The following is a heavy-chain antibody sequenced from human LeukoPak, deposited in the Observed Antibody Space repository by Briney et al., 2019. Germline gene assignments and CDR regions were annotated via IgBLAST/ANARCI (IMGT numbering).Heavy chain of an antibody. CDR1: GFTFSSYW. Sequence: PSGGSLRLSCAASGFTFSSYWMSWVRQAPGKGLEWVVNIKQDGSEKYYVDSVEGRFTVSRDNSKNSLYLQMSSLRAEDTAVFYCARGKLRDTYYDFWSGYYAALDYWGQGTLVTVSS. D-gene: IGHD3-3*01. CDR2: IKQDGSEK. J-gene: IGHJ4*02. V-gene: IGHV3-7*01. CDR3: ARGKLRDTYYDFWSGYYAALDY.